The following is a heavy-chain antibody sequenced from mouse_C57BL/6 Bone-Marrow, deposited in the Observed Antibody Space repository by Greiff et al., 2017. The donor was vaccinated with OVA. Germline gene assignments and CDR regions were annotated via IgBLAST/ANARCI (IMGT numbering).Heavy chain of an antibody. CDR1: GYTFTDYY. CDR3: ARFTTVVATGDY. J-gene: IGHJ2*01. CDR2: INPNNGGT. D-gene: IGHD1-1*01. V-gene: IGHV1-26*01. Sequence: EVQLQQSGPELVKPGASVKISCKASGYTFTDYYMNWVKQSHGKSLEWIGDINPNNGGTSYNQKFKGKATLTVDKSSSTAYMELRSLTSEDSAVYYCARFTTVVATGDYWGQGTTLTVSS.